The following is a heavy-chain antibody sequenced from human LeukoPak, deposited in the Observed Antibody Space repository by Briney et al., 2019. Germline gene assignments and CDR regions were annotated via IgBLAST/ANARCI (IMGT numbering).Heavy chain of an antibody. J-gene: IGHJ4*02. Sequence: PGGSLRLSCAASGSTFSGSAMHWVRQASGKGLEWVGRIRSKANSYATAYAASVKGRFTISRDDSKNTAYLQMNSLKTEDTAVYYCTRHQDDYGGNREDDDDYWGQGTLVTVSS. CDR3: TRHQDDYGGNREDDDDY. CDR1: GSTFSGSA. CDR2: IRSKANSYAT. V-gene: IGHV3-73*01. D-gene: IGHD4-23*01.